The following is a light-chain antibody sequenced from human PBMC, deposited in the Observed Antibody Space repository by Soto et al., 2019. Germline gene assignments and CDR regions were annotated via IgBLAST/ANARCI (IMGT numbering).Light chain of an antibody. Sequence: DIQLTQTPSTLSASVGDEVTITCRASQTSSRWLAWYQQKPGRAPKLLIYEASTLESGVPSRFSGSGAETEFTLTISRLQPDDFATYFCHSRAFGQGTRLEI. CDR3: HSRA. J-gene: IGKJ5*01. CDR1: QTSSRW. V-gene: IGKV1-5*01. CDR2: EAS.